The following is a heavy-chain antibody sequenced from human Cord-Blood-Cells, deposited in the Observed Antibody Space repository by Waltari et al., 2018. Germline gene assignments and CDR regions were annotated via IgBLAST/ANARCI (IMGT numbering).Heavy chain of an antibody. Sequence: QVQLVQSGAEVKKPGASVKVSCKASGYTFTRDDINWVRQAIAPGLEWMGWMNPNSGNTGYAQKFQGRVTMTRNTSISTAYMELSSLRSEDTAVYYCARGGSSSWYYYYYGMDVWGQGTTVTVSS. V-gene: IGHV1-8*01. CDR1: GYTFTRDD. CDR3: ARGGSSSWYYYYYGMDV. CDR2: MNPNSGNT. J-gene: IGHJ6*02. D-gene: IGHD6-13*01.